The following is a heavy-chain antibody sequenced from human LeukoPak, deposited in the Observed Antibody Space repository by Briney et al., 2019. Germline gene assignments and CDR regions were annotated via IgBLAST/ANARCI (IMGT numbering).Heavy chain of an antibody. CDR2: INPNSGGT. V-gene: IGHV1-2*02. D-gene: IGHD2-2*02. CDR3: ASPVVVPAAIVGGSDAFDI. CDR1: GYTFTGYY. Sequence: ASVKVSCKASGYTFTGYYMHWVRQAPGQGLEWMGWINPNSGGTNYAQKFQGRVTMTRDTSISTAYMELSRLRSDDTAVYYCASPVVVPAAIVGGSDAFDIWGQGTMVTVSS. J-gene: IGHJ3*02.